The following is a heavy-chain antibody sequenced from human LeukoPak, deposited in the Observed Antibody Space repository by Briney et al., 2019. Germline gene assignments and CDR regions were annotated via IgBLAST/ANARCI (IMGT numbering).Heavy chain of an antibody. Sequence: SGGSLRLSCAASGFTFSSYGMHWVRQAPGKGLEWVAVISYDGSNKYYADSVKGRFTISRDNSKNTLYLQMNSLRAEDTAVYYCAKDSLKVSYSGYISYYFDYWGQGTLVTVSS. CDR3: AKDSLKVSYSGYISYYFDY. V-gene: IGHV3-30*18. CDR2: ISYDGSNK. J-gene: IGHJ4*02. D-gene: IGHD5-12*01. CDR1: GFTFSSYG.